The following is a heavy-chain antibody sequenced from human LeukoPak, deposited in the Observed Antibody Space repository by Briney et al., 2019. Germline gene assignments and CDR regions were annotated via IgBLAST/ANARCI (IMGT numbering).Heavy chain of an antibody. CDR1: GGSISSGDYY. V-gene: IGHV4-30-4*01. CDR3: GRDRDITMIATD. Sequence: SETLSLTCTVSGGSISSGDYYWSWIRQPPGKGLEWIGYIYYSGSTHYNPSLKSRVTISVDTSKNQFSLKLSSVTAADTAVYYCGRDRDITMIATDWGQGTLVTVSS. D-gene: IGHD3-22*01. J-gene: IGHJ4*02. CDR2: IYYSGST.